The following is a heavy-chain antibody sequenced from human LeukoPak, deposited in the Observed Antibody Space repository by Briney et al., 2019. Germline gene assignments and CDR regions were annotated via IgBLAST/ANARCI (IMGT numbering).Heavy chain of an antibody. Sequence: SETLSLTCTVSGGSISSGSFYWGWIRQHPGKGLEWIGYIHYRGTTYYNTSLKSRLTISMDTSKNQFSLRLDPVTAADTAVYYCARVSYPGQLGDWFDPWGQGTLVTVSS. CDR2: IHYRGTT. CDR1: GGSISSGSFY. D-gene: IGHD3-16*01. V-gene: IGHV4-31*03. CDR3: ARVSYPGQLGDWFDP. J-gene: IGHJ5*02.